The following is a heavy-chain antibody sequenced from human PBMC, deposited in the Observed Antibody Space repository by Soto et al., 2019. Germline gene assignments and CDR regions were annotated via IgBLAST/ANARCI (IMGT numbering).Heavy chain of an antibody. V-gene: IGHV3-66*01. J-gene: IGHJ6*02. CDR2: IYSGGST. CDR1: GFTVSSNY. CDR3: ARARYYYYGMDV. Sequence: EVQLVESGGGLVQPGGSLRLSCAASGFTVSSNYMSWVRQAPGKGLEWVSVIYSGGSTYYADSVKGRFTISRDNSKNTLYLQMNSLRAEDTAVYYCARARYYYYGMDVWGQGTTVTVSS.